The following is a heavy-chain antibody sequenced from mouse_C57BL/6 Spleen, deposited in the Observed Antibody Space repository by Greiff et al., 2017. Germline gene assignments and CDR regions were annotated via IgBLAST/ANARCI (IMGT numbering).Heavy chain of an antibody. J-gene: IGHJ2*01. D-gene: IGHD2-3*01. CDR1: GFPFTDYY. Sequence: DVKLVESGGGLVQPGGSLSLSCAASGFPFTDYYMSWVRQPPGKALEWLGFIRNKANGYTTEYSASVKGRFTISRDNSQSILYLQMNALRAEDSATYYCARYIRDGYYFDYWGQGTTLTVSS. V-gene: IGHV7-3*01. CDR3: ARYIRDGYYFDY. CDR2: IRNKANGYTT.